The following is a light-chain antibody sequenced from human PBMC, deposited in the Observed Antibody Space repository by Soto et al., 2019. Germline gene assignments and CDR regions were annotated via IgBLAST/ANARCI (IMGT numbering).Light chain of an antibody. Sequence: QAVVTQSSSASASLESSVKLTCTLSSRHSSYTIAWHQQQPGEAPRYLMNLEGSGSYNKGSGVPDRFSGSSSGADRYLTISNLQLEDEADYYCETWDSNTRVFGGGTKLTVL. V-gene: IGLV4-60*02. J-gene: IGLJ3*02. CDR1: SRHSSYT. CDR3: ETWDSNTRV. CDR2: LEGSGSY.